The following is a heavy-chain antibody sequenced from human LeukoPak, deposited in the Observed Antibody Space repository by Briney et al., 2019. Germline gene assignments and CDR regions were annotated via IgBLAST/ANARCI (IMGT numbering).Heavy chain of an antibody. CDR1: GYTFTSYY. CDR2: INPSGGST. V-gene: IGHV1-46*01. J-gene: IGHJ4*02. Sequence: ASVKVSCKASGYTFTSYYMHWVRQAPGQGLEWMGIINPSGGSTSYAQEFQGRVTMTRDTSTSTVYMELSSLRSEDTAVYYCARDLALAHCSGGSCYELDYWGQGTLVTVSS. CDR3: ARDLALAHCSGGSCYELDY. D-gene: IGHD2-15*01.